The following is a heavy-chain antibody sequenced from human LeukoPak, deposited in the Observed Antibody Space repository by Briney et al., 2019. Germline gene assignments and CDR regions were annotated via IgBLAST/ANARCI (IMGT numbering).Heavy chain of an antibody. J-gene: IGHJ3*02. V-gene: IGHV4-30-4*01. CDR3: ARGRYYYDSSGPSRGAFDI. D-gene: IGHD3-22*01. CDR1: GGSISSGDYY. CDR2: IYYSGST. Sequence: SETLPLTCTVSGGSISSGDYYWSWIRQPPGKGLEWIGYIYYSGSTYYNPSLKSRVTISVDTSKNQFSLKLSSVTAADTAVYYCARGRYYYDSSGPSRGAFDIWGQGTMVTVSS.